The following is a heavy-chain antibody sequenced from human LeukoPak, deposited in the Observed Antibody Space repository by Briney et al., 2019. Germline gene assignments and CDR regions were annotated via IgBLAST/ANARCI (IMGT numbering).Heavy chain of an antibody. Sequence: ASEKVSCKASGYTFTSYAMHWVRQAPGQRLEWMGWINAGNGNTKYSQKFQGRVTITRDTSASTAYMELSSLRSEDTAVYYCARTGLWELDFDYWGQGTLVTVSS. CDR2: INAGNGNT. CDR3: ARTGLWELDFDY. D-gene: IGHD1-26*01. CDR1: GYTFTSYA. J-gene: IGHJ4*02. V-gene: IGHV1-3*01.